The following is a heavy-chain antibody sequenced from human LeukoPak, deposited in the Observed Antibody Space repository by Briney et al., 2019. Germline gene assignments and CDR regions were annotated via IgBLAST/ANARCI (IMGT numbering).Heavy chain of an antibody. Sequence: GGSLRLSCAASGFTFSTYPMHWVRQAAGKGLEWVALISSDGSDKYYADSVKGRFTISRDNSKNTLYLQMNSLRAEDTAVYYCAKDLSYSSSWHSFDYWGQGTLVTVSS. D-gene: IGHD6-13*01. J-gene: IGHJ4*02. CDR3: AKDLSYSSSWHSFDY. V-gene: IGHV3-30*04. CDR1: GFTFSTYP. CDR2: ISSDGSDK.